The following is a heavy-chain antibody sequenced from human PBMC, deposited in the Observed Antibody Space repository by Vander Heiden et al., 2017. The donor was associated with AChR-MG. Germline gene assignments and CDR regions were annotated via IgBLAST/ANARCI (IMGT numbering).Heavy chain of an antibody. V-gene: IGHV3-30*02. CDR1: GFTFSSYG. CDR2: IRYDGSNK. D-gene: IGHD2-15*01. J-gene: IGHJ4*02. CDR3: AKTSGRYCSGGSCYSYFDY. Sequence: QVQLVESGGGVVQPGGSLRLSCAAPGFTFSSYGMHWVRQAPGKGLEWVAFIRYDGSNKYYADSVKGRFTISRDNSKNTLYLQMNSLRAEDTAVYYCAKTSGRYCSGGSCYSYFDYWGQGTLVTVSS.